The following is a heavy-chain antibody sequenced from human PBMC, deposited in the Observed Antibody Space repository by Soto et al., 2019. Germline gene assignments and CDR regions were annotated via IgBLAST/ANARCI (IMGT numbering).Heavy chain of an antibody. CDR3: ARSLTLGALPSRFHR. V-gene: IGHV4-61*03. CDR1: GASVNDGNLY. J-gene: IGHJ5*02. CDR2: SPHTGVT. Sequence: SATLPLTCSVCGASVNDGNLYWNWIRQSAGNGLEGIWLSPHTGVTRYDPSLKRRVTISLDTSKNDFSLKLSSVTVADTAIYYCARSLTLGALPSRFHRWGQGAQVT. D-gene: IGHD3-16*02.